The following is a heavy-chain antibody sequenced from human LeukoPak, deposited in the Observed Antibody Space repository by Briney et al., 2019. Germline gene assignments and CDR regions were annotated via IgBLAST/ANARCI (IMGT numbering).Heavy chain of an antibody. V-gene: IGHV4-59*01. CDR3: ARVFHAGWCDY. Sequence: PSETLSLTCTVSGGSISSYYWSWTRQPPGKGLEWIGYIYYSGSTNYNPSLKSRVTISVDTSKNQFSLKLSSVTAADTAVYYCARVFHAGWCDYWGQGTLVTVSS. J-gene: IGHJ4*02. CDR2: IYYSGST. CDR1: GGSISSYY. D-gene: IGHD2-21*01.